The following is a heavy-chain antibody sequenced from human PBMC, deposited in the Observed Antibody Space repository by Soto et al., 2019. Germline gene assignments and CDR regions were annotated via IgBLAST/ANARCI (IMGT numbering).Heavy chain of an antibody. Sequence: GESLKISCKGSGYSFNSYWIGWVRQMPGKGLEWMGIIYPGDSDTKYSPSFQGQVTISADKSISTAYLQWSSLKASDTAMYYCASLGYSYGTGMDVWGQGTTVTV. D-gene: IGHD5-18*01. CDR1: GYSFNSYW. J-gene: IGHJ6*02. V-gene: IGHV5-51*01. CDR3: ASLGYSYGTGMDV. CDR2: IYPGDSDT.